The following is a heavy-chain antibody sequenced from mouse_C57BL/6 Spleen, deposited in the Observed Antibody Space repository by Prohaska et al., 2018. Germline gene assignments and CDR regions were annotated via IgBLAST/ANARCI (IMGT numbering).Heavy chain of an antibody. J-gene: IGHJ3*01. CDR1: GFTFSNYW. Sequence: EVKLEESGGGLVQPGGSMKLSCVASGFTFSNYWMNWVRQSPEKGLEWVAQIRLKSDNYATHYAESVKGRFTISRDDSKSSVYLQMNNLRAEDTGIYYCTEGYYGSLFAYWGQGTLVTVSA. CDR3: TEGYYGSLFAY. D-gene: IGHD1-1*01. CDR2: IRLKSDNYAT. V-gene: IGHV6-3*01.